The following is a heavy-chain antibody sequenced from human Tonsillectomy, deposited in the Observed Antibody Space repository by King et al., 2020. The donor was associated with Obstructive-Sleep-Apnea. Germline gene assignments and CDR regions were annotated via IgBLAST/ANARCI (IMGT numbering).Heavy chain of an antibody. CDR1: GDSISGYY. D-gene: IGHD3-10*01. CDR3: ARPTMLRGAGAFDI. Sequence: QLQESGPGLVKPSETLSLTCTVSGDSISGYYWSWIRQPAGERLEWIGRIYATGSTNYNPSLKSRVTISVDTSKNQFSLKLSSVTAADTAVYYCARPTMLRGAGAFDIWGQGTMVTVSS. CDR2: IYATGST. V-gene: IGHV4-4*07. J-gene: IGHJ3*02.